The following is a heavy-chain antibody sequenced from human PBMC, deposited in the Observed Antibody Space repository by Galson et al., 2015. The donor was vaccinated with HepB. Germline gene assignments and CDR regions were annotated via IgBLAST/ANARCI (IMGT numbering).Heavy chain of an antibody. V-gene: IGHV1-3*04. D-gene: IGHD3-16*01. Sequence: SVKVSCKASGYTFTTLSLHWVRQAPGQSLEWMGWINIGLGTTKYSSRFHGRITFTRDTSANTAYVEVRSLRSEDTAIYFCARDVKGGAKPFDFWGQGTLVTVSS. J-gene: IGHJ4*02. CDR2: INIGLGTT. CDR1: GYTFTTLS. CDR3: ARDVKGGAKPFDF.